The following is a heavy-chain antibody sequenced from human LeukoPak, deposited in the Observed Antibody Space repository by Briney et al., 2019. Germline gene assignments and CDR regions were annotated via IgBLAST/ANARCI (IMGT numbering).Heavy chain of an antibody. Sequence: GGSLRLSCAASGFTVSSKYMSWVGQAPGKGLEWVSVIYSGGSTYYADSVKGRFTISRDNSKNTLYLQMNSLRAEDTAVYYCARGCSSTSCYGFDYWGQGTLVTVSS. CDR2: IYSGGST. CDR1: GFTVSSKY. J-gene: IGHJ4*02. V-gene: IGHV3-53*01. D-gene: IGHD2-2*01. CDR3: ARGCSSTSCYGFDY.